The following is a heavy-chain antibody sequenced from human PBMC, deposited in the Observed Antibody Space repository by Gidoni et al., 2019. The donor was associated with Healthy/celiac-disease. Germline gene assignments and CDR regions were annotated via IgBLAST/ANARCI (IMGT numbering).Heavy chain of an antibody. CDR1: GGSTSSSSYY. Sequence: QLHLQDSGPGLVKPSETLSLTCTVSGGSTSSSSYYWGWIRQPPGTGLEWIGSIYYSGSTYYNPSLKSRVTISVDTSKNQFSLKLSSVTDADTAVYYCARADCSSTSCLPYNWFDPWGQGTLVTVSS. D-gene: IGHD2-2*01. CDR2: IYYSGST. V-gene: IGHV4-39*07. CDR3: ARADCSSTSCLPYNWFDP. J-gene: IGHJ5*02.